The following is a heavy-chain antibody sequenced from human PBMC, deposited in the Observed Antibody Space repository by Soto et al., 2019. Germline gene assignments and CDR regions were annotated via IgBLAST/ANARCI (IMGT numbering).Heavy chain of an antibody. V-gene: IGHV3-30-3*01. CDR3: AGSGSYLGYFDY. Sequence: SLRLSCAASGFTFSSYAMHWVRQAPGKGLEWVAVISYDGSNKYYADSVKGRFTISRDNSKNTLYLQMNSLRAEDTAVYYCAGSGSYLGYFDYWGQGTLVTVSS. D-gene: IGHD3-10*01. J-gene: IGHJ4*02. CDR2: ISYDGSNK. CDR1: GFTFSSYA.